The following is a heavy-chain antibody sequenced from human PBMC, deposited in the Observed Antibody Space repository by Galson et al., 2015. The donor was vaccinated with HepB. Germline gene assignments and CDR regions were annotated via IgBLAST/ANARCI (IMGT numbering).Heavy chain of an antibody. CDR2: ISGSGGTT. CDR1: GFTFSSYA. CDR3: AKAERGYSSSWLDY. Sequence: SLRLSCAASGFTFSSYAMSWVRQAPGKGLEWVSAISGSGGTTYYADSVKGRFTISRGNSENTLYLQINSLRAEDTAVYYCAKAERGYSSSWLDYWGQGALVTVSS. J-gene: IGHJ4*02. D-gene: IGHD6-13*01. V-gene: IGHV3-23*01.